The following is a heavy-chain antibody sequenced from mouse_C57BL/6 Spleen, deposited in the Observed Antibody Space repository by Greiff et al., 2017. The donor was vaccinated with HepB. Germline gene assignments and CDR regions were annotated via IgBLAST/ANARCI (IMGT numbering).Heavy chain of an antibody. CDR2: IAPSDSYT. CDR3: ARMGRTNYYAMDY. Sequence: QVQLQQPGAELVMPGASVKLSCKASGYTFPSYWMHWVKQRPGQGLEWIGEIAPSDSYTNYNQKFKGKSTLTVDKSSSSAYMQLLSLTSEDSAVYYCARMGRTNYYAMDYWGQGTSVTVSS. J-gene: IGHJ4*01. V-gene: IGHV1-69*01. CDR1: GYTFPSYW. D-gene: IGHD4-1*01.